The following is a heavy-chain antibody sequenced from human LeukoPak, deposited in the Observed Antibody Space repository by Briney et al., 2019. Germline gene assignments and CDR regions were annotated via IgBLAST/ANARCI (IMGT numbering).Heavy chain of an antibody. D-gene: IGHD1-26*01. J-gene: IGHJ4*02. V-gene: IGHV3-23*01. Sequence: GGSLRLSCAASGFTFSTYAMHWVRQAPGKGLEWVSTIGGGGEYTYYADSVKGRFIISRDNSKNTFYLQMNSLRAEDTAVYYCAKVLSGSQDYWGQGTLVTVFS. CDR1: GFTFSTYA. CDR3: AKVLSGSQDY. CDR2: IGGGGEYT.